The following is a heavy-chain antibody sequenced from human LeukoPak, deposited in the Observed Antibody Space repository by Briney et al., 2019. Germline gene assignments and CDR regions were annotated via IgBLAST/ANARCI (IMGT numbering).Heavy chain of an antibody. CDR2: IYYSGST. V-gene: IGHV4-59*01. J-gene: IGHJ4*02. CDR3: ARGGEFLWHYYFDY. Sequence: PSETLSLTCTVSGGSISSYYWSWIRQPPGKGLEWIGYIYYSGSTNYNPSLKSRVTISVDTSKNQFSLKLSSVTAADTAVYYCARGGEFLWHYYFDYWGQGTLVTVSS. D-gene: IGHD3-10*01. CDR1: GGSISSYY.